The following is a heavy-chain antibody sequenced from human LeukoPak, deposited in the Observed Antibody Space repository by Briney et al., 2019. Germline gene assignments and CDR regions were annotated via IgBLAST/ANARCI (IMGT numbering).Heavy chain of an antibody. CDR1: GYSFTNYW. CDR3: ARIGDGYNRPFDF. D-gene: IGHD5-24*01. V-gene: IGHV5-51*01. J-gene: IGHJ4*02. Sequence: GESLKISCKASGYSFTNYWIGWVRQMPGKGLEWMGIIYPGDSDSRYSPSFQGQVTISADKSIRTAYLQWRSLKASDTAMYYCARIGDGYNRPFDFWGQGTLVTVSS. CDR2: IYPGDSDS.